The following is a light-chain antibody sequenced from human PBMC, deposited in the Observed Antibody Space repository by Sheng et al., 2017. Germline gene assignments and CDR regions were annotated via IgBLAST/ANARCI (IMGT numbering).Light chain of an antibody. CDR1: QNMGIW. J-gene: IGKJ2*01. V-gene: IGKV1-5*03. Sequence: DIQMTQSPSTLSASVGDRVTITCRASQNMGIWLAWYQVKPGKAPKLLIYKASTLEGGVPARFSGGGSGTDFTLTISSLQSDDFATYYCQQYNSYPYTFGLGTKLEI. CDR3: QQYNSYPYT. CDR2: KAS.